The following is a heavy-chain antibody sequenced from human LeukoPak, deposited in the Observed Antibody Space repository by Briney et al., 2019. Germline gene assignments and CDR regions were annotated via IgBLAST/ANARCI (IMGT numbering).Heavy chain of an antibody. D-gene: IGHD3-16*01. CDR1: GFTFSNYG. V-gene: IGHV3-23*01. Sequence: GGSLKLSCVASGFTFSNYGMSWVRQAPGKGLEWVSRISFSGANTYYADSVRGRFTISRDKSKNTLFLQMNSLRAEDTAVYYCAKGGYDYAEYVDYWGQGTLVTVSS. CDR3: AKGGYDYAEYVDY. CDR2: ISFSGANT. J-gene: IGHJ4*02.